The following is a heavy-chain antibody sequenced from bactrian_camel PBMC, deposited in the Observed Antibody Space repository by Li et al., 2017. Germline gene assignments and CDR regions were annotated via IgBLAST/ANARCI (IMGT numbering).Heavy chain of an antibody. D-gene: IGHD6*01. CDR1: SCTDGYYG. Sequence: VQLVESGGGSVQAGESLTLVCTASSCTDGYYGMKWYRQVPGKEREFVWTIDPANNTIYADSVKGRFTISRGNAKNTVYLQMNSLKPEDTAMYYCAADAQWVCVVGGRTEFGYWGQGTQVTVS. CDR3: AADAQWVCVVGGRTEFGY. CDR2: IDPANNT. J-gene: IGHJ4*01. V-gene: IGHV3S53*01.